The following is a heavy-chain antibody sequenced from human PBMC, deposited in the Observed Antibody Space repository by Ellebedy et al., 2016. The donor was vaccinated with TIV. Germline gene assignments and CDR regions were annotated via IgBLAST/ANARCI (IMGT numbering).Heavy chain of an antibody. J-gene: IGHJ4*02. CDR3: ARLAEDYTSGSYEYYFDY. CDR2: IYFSGSA. Sequence: MPSETLSLTCTVSGASVSSYYWSWIRQPPGKGLEWIGYIYFSGSANYNSSLKSRVTISMDTSKNQFSLKLTSVTAADTALYYCARLAEDYTSGSYEYYFDYWGQGTLVTVSS. D-gene: IGHD3-10*01. CDR1: GASVSSYY. V-gene: IGHV4-59*08.